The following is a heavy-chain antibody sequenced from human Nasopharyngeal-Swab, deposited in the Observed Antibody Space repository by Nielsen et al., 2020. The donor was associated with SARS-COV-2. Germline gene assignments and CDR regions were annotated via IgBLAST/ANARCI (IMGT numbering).Heavy chain of an antibody. V-gene: IGHV1-18*01. Sequence: ASVKVSCKASGYTFTSHGINWLRQAPGQGLEWLGWTSAYNGNTNYAQKLQARVTMTEDTSTDTAYMELSSLRSDDTAMYYCATESITGTVIYAFAFWGQGTMVTVSS. D-gene: IGHD1/OR15-1a*01. CDR1: GYTFTSHG. CDR2: TSAYNGNT. CDR3: ATESITGTVIYAFAF. J-gene: IGHJ3*01.